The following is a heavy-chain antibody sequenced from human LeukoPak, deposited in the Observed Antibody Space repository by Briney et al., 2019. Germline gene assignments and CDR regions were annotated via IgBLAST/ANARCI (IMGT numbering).Heavy chain of an antibody. J-gene: IGHJ4*02. CDR2: NSSSSSYI. Sequence: GGSLRLSCAASGFTFSSYSMNWVRQAPGKGLEWVSSNSSSSSYIYYADSVKGRFTISRDNAKNSLYLQMNSLRAEDTAVYYCARDRGDYPFDYWGQGTLVTVSS. V-gene: IGHV3-21*01. CDR3: ARDRGDYPFDY. CDR1: GFTFSSYS. D-gene: IGHD4-17*01.